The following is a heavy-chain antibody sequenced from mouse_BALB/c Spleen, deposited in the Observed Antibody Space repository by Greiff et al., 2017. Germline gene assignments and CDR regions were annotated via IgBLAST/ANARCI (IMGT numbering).Heavy chain of an antibody. CDR2: ISYSGST. J-gene: IGHJ1*01. V-gene: IGHV3-2*02. Sequence: DVQLVESGPGLVKPSQSLSLTCTVTGYSITSDYAWNWIRQFPGNKLEWMGYISYSGSTSYNPSLKSRISITRDTSKNQFFLQLNSVTTEDTATYYCARDGSSSWYFDVWGAGTTVTVSS. CDR1: GYSITSDYA. CDR3: ARDGSSSWYFDV. D-gene: IGHD1-1*01.